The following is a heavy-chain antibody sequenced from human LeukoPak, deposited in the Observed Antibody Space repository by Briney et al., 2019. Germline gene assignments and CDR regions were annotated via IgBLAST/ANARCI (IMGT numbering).Heavy chain of an antibody. D-gene: IGHD1-26*01. CDR3: ARVRDSGSSPFDY. Sequence: SETLSLTCSVAGGSITSSSYYWAWIRQPPEKGLEWIGSIYHSGSTYYNPSLKSRVTISVDTSKNQFPLKLSSVTAADTAVYYCARVRDSGSSPFDYWGQGTLVTVSS. V-gene: IGHV4-39*06. CDR2: IYHSGST. J-gene: IGHJ4*02. CDR1: GGSITSSSYY.